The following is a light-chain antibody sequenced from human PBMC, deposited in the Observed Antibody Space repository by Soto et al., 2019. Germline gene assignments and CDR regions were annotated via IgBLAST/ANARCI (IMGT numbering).Light chain of an antibody. CDR1: SVDVGGYNY. CDR2: EVS. V-gene: IGLV2-14*01. J-gene: IGLJ1*01. CDR3: TSYTIKTTYV. Sequence: QSALTQPASVSGSLGKSITISFTGTSVDVGGYNYVSWYQHHPGKAPRLLIFEVSNPPSGVSNRFSGSKSGNTASLTISGLQAEDDADYYCTSYTIKTTYVFRTGTQLTVL.